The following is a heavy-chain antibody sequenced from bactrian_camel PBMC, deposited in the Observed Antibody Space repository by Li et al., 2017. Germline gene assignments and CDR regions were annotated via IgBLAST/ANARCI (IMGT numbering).Heavy chain of an antibody. CDR3: AAGGRPDCLRPWIYPY. J-gene: IGHJ4*01. V-gene: IGHV3S53*01. Sequence: QVQLVESGGGSVRSGGSLRLSCTASGHTPSPICMGWFRQAPGKEREGVAFISSYATTRYADSVKGRFTISQDNAKNTLYLQMNSLKPEDTAMYFRAAGGRPDCLRPWIYPYWGQGTQVTVS. D-gene: IGHD8*01. CDR2: ISSYATT. CDR1: GHTPSPIC.